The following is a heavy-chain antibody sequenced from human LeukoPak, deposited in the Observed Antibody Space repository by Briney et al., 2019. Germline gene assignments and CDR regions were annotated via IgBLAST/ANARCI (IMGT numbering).Heavy chain of an antibody. CDR1: GYTFTSSW. Sequence: GESLKISCEASGYTFTSSWIAWVRQMPGKGLEWMGSIYPVDSDIRYSPSFQGQVTISADKSISAAYLQWSSLKASDTAMYYCARLMYGSGSSVGYYYGMDVWGQGTTVTVSS. V-gene: IGHV5-51*01. CDR2: IYPVDSDI. CDR3: ARLMYGSGSSVGYYYGMDV. J-gene: IGHJ6*02. D-gene: IGHD3-10*01.